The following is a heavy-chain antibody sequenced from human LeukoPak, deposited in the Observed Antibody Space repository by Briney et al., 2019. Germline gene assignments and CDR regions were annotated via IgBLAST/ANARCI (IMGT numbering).Heavy chain of an antibody. CDR2: ISGSGGNT. J-gene: IGHJ4*02. Sequence: GGSLRLSCAASGFTFNNYVMNWVRQAPGKGLEWVSAISGSGGNTFYADSVKGQFTISRDNSKNTLYLQMNSLRAEDTAVYYCALPRGYISGSYNFDYWGQGTLVSVSS. V-gene: IGHV3-23*01. CDR1: GFTFNNYV. CDR3: ALPRGYISGSYNFDY. D-gene: IGHD5-18*01.